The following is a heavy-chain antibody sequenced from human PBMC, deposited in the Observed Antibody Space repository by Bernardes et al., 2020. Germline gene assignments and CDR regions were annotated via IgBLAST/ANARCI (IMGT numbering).Heavy chain of an antibody. CDR3: ARGGIYCSSINCSGRAFDI. Sequence: SCAASGFTFSSSSVSWVRQAPGPGLDWVSSISSSGHYIYYEDSVKGRFTISRDNAKNSLFLQVNSLRAGDTAVYFCARGGIYCSSINCSGRAFDIWGQGTMVTGSS. CDR1: GFTFSSSS. D-gene: IGHD2-2*01. J-gene: IGHJ3*02. V-gene: IGHV3-21*01. CDR2: ISSSGHYI.